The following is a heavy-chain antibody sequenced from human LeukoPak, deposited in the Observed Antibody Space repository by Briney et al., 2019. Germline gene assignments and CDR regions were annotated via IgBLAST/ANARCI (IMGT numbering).Heavy chain of an antibody. Sequence: ASVKVSCKASGGTFSSYAISWVRQAPGQGLEWMGGIIPIFGTANYAQKFQGRVTITADESTSTAYMELSSLRSEDTAVYYCARGQGGSYLYYFDYWGQGTLVTVSS. CDR3: ARGQGGSYLYYFDY. V-gene: IGHV1-69*13. D-gene: IGHD1-26*01. J-gene: IGHJ4*02. CDR1: GGTFSSYA. CDR2: IIPIFGTA.